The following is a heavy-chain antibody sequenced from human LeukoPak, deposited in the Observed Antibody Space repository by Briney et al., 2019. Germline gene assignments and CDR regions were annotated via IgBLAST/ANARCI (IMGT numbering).Heavy chain of an antibody. Sequence: PSETLSLTCTVSGGSISSSSYYWGWIRQPPGKGLEWIGRIYYSGSTYYNPSLKSRVTISVDTSKNQFSLKLSSVTAADTAVYYCAREEDIVVVAPEGLWGIWGQGTMVTVSS. J-gene: IGHJ3*02. CDR3: AREEDIVVVAPEGLWGI. V-gene: IGHV4-39*02. CDR2: IYYSGST. CDR1: GGSISSSSYY. D-gene: IGHD2-15*01.